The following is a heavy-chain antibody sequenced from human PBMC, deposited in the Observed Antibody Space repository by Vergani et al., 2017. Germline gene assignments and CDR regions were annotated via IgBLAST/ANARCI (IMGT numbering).Heavy chain of an antibody. CDR2: ISYDGSNK. D-gene: IGHD3-10*01. CDR3: ARRVLASGPLYYYYYMDV. CDR1: GFTFSSYA. J-gene: IGHJ6*03. V-gene: IGHV3-30-3*01. Sequence: QVQLVESGGGVVQPGRSLRLSCAASGFTFSSYAMHWVRQAPGKGLEWVAVISYDGSNKYYADSVKGRFTISRDNSKNTLYLQMNSLRAEDTAVYYCARRVLASGPLYYYYYMDVWGKGTTVTVSS.